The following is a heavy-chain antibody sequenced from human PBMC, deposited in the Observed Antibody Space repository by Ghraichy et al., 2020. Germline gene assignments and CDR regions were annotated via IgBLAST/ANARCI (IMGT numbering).Heavy chain of an antibody. V-gene: IGHV3-30*02. Sequence: GGSLRLSCAASGFTLSSYGMHWVRQAPGKGLEWVAFIRYDGSNKYYADSVKGRFTISRDNSKNTLYLQMNSLRAEDTAVYYCAKAYLHSSGWTLNWIDPWGQGTLVTVSS. CDR3: AKAYLHSSGWTLNWIDP. CDR2: IRYDGSNK. D-gene: IGHD6-19*01. J-gene: IGHJ5*02. CDR1: GFTLSSYG.